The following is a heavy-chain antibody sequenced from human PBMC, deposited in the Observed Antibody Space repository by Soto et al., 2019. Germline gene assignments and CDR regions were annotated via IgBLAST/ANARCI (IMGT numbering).Heavy chain of an antibody. Sequence: GGSLRLSCAASGFTFSSYGMHWVRQAPGKGLEWVAVISYDGSNKYYADSVKGRFTISRDNSKNTLYLQMNSLRAEDTAVYYFAKDGGGSGVGVYWGQGTLVTVSS. V-gene: IGHV3-30*18. CDR3: AKDGGGSGVGVY. D-gene: IGHD3-10*01. J-gene: IGHJ4*02. CDR1: GFTFSSYG. CDR2: ISYDGSNK.